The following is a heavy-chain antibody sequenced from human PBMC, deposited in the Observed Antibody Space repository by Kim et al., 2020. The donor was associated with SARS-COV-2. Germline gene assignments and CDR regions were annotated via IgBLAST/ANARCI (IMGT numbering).Heavy chain of an antibody. Sequence: SETLSLTCTVSGGSISSHYWSWIRQPPGKGLEWIGYMWNSGSTTYNPSVKSRVTISVDTSTNQFSLRLHSVTAADTAVYYCATTTPLSSNYYGMDVWG. CDR1: GGSISSHY. V-gene: IGHV4-59*11. CDR2: MWNSGST. J-gene: IGHJ6*02. CDR3: ATTTPLSSNYYGMDV.